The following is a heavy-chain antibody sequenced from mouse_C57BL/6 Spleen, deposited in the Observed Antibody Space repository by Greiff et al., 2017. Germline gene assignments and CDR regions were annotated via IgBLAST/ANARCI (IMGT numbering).Heavy chain of an antibody. D-gene: IGHD1-1*01. CDR1: GFTFSDYG. CDR2: ISSGSSTI. V-gene: IGHV5-17*01. CDR3: ARHGNSQGDY. J-gene: IGHJ4*01. Sequence: EVKLMESGGGLVKPGGSLKLSCAASGFTFSDYGMHWVRQAPEKGLEWVAYISSGSSTIYYADTVKGRFTISRDNAKNTLFLQMTSLRSEDTAMYYCARHGNSQGDYWGQGTSVTVSS.